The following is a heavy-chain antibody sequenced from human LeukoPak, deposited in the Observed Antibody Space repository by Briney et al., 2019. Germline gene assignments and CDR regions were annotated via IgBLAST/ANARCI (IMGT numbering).Heavy chain of an antibody. D-gene: IGHD6-19*01. CDR3: ARIYSSGWYLAYHMDV. CDR1: GYTFTSYD. CDR2: MNPNSGNT. Sequence: ASVKVSCKASGYTFTSYDINWVRQATGQGLEWMGWMNPNSGNTGYAQKFQGRVTMTRNTSISTAYMELSSLRSEDTAVYYCARIYSSGWYLAYHMDVWGKGTTVTVSS. J-gene: IGHJ6*03. V-gene: IGHV1-8*01.